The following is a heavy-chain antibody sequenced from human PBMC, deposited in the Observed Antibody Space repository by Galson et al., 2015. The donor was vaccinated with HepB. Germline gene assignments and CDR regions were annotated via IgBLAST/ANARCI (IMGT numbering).Heavy chain of an antibody. CDR2: IWSDGSNK. D-gene: IGHD6-19*01. J-gene: IGHJ4*02. CDR1: GFTFSSYG. Sequence: SLRLSCAASGFTFSSYGMHWVRQAPGKGLEWVAVIWSDGSNKYYADSVKGRFTISRDTSKNTLYLQMNSLRAEDTAVYYCARHIGAVAGTCFDYWGQGTLVTVSS. CDR3: ARHIGAVAGTCFDY. V-gene: IGHV3-33*01.